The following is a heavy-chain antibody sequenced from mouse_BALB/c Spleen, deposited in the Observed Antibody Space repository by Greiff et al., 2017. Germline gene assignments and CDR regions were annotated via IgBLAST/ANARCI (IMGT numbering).Heavy chain of an antibody. D-gene: IGHD2-10*02. V-gene: IGHV14-1*02. CDR3: ARGYGNYGDY. CDR2: IDPENGNT. J-gene: IGHJ2*01. CDR1: GFNIKDYY. Sequence: VQLQQSGAELVRPGALVKLSCKASGFNIKDYYIHWVKQRPEQGLGWIGWIDPENGNTIYDPKFQGKASITADTSSNTAYLQLSSLTSEDTAVYYCARGYGNYGDYWGQGTTLTVSS.